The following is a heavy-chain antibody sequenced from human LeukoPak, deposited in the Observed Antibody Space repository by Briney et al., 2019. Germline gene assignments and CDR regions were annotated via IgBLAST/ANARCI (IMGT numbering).Heavy chain of an antibody. CDR1: GGSISSGGYS. D-gene: IGHD3-10*01. CDR3: ASHHYGPFDY. Sequence: LSLTCAVSGGSISSGGYSWSWIRQSPEKGLEWIGYIYPSGRTYYNPSLKSRLNMSLDKSKNQFSLKLNSVTAADTAMYYCASHHYGPFDYWGQGTLITVSS. CDR2: IYPSGRT. J-gene: IGHJ4*02. V-gene: IGHV4-30-2*06.